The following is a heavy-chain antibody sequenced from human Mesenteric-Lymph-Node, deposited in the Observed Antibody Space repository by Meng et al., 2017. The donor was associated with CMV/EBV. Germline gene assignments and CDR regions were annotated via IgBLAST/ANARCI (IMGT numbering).Heavy chain of an antibody. CDR1: GFTFSSYG. Sequence: GGSLRLSCAASGFTFSSYGMHWVRQAPGKGLEWVAVIWYDGSNKYYADSVKGRFTISRDNSKNTLYLQMNSLRAEDTAVYYCAKDLWYYDSSGTPTFDYWGQGTLVTVSS. V-gene: IGHV3-33*06. J-gene: IGHJ4*02. CDR3: AKDLWYYDSSGTPTFDY. D-gene: IGHD3-22*01. CDR2: IWYDGSNK.